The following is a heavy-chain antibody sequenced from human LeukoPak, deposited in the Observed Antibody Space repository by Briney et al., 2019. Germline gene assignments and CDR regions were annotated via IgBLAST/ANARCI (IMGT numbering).Heavy chain of an antibody. CDR3: AKDGSSWPASYYYYMDV. Sequence: GRSLRLSCAASGFTFSSYAMHWVRQAPGKGLEWVAVISYDGSNKYYADSVKGRFTISRDNSKNTLYLQMNSLRAEDTAVYYCAKDGSSWPASYYYYMDVWGKGTTVTVSS. D-gene: IGHD6-13*01. CDR1: GFTFSSYA. J-gene: IGHJ6*03. CDR2: ISYDGSNK. V-gene: IGHV3-30-3*01.